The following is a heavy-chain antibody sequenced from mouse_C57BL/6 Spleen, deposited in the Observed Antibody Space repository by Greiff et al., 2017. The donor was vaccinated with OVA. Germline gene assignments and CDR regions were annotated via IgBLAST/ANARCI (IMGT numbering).Heavy chain of an antibody. CDR2: IDPETGGT. CDR3: TRSLQNAMDD. J-gene: IGHJ4*01. Sequence: QVQLKQSGAELVRPGASVTLSCKASGYTFTDYEMHWVKQTPVHGLEWIGAIDPETGGTAYNQKFKGKAILTADKSSSTAYMELRSLTSEDSAVYYCTRSLQNAMDDWGQGTSVTVSS. D-gene: IGHD1-1*01. V-gene: IGHV1-15*01. CDR1: GYTFTDYE.